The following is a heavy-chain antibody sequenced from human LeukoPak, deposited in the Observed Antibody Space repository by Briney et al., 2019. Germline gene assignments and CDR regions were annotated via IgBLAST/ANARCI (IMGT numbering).Heavy chain of an antibody. CDR3: ARGGLTGPLGD. Sequence: SETLSLTCTVSGDSISTSSYYWGWIRQPPGKGLEWIGSIYSTGTTYYNPSLNSRVTISLDTSKNQFSLRLSSVTAADTAVFYCARGGLTGPLGDWGQGTLVTVSS. CDR1: GDSISTSSYY. J-gene: IGHJ4*02. CDR2: IYSTGTT. D-gene: IGHD1-14*01. V-gene: IGHV4-39*07.